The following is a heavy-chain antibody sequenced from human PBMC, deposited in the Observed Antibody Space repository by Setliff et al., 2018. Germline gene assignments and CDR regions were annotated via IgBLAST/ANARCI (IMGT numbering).Heavy chain of an antibody. CDR1: GGSISSHY. J-gene: IGHJ6*02. V-gene: IGHV4-59*08. Sequence: SETLSLTFTVSGGSISSHYWSWIRQPPGKGLEWIGSIYHSGSTYYNPSLKSRVTISVDTSKNQFSLKLSSVTAADTAVYYCARSAGYSSSWYNYYYGMDVWGQGTTVTVSS. CDR3: ARSAGYSSSWYNYYYGMDV. CDR2: IYHSGST. D-gene: IGHD6-13*01.